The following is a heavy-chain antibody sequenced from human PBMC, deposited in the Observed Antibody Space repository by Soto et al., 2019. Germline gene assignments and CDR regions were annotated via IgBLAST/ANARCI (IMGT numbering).Heavy chain of an antibody. D-gene: IGHD6-6*01. V-gene: IGHV3-23*01. Sequence: EVQLLESGGALVQPGGSLRLSCAASGVFFSNYHMSWVRQSPGKGLQWVAAISGGGDSTYYADSVKGRFTISRDNSENTLWLQMNSLRAGDTAVYSCVKYGGAAARPTFYSGLDVWGPGATVTVSS. CDR1: GVFFSNYH. CDR3: VKYGGAAARPTFYSGLDV. J-gene: IGHJ6*02. CDR2: ISGGGDST.